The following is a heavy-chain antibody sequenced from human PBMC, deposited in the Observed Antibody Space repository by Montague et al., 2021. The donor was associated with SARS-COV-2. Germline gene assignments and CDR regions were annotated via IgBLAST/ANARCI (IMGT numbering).Heavy chain of an antibody. CDR2: INHRGST. Sequence: SETLSLTCAVSGGSFSGYYWRCSRQPPGKGLEWSVEINHRGSTNYNPPLKSRVTISVDKSKNQFSMRLSTVTAADTAVYSCAIPMVRGFSRAFDIWGQGTMVTVSS. D-gene: IGHD3-10*01. CDR1: GGSFSGYY. V-gene: IGHV4-34*01. J-gene: IGHJ3*02. CDR3: AIPMVRGFSRAFDI.